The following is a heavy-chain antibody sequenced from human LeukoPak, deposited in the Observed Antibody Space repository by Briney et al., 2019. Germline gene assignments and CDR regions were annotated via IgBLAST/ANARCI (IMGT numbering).Heavy chain of an antibody. V-gene: IGHV3-66*01. Sequence: GGALRLSCAASGLAVTNNYMTWGREAPGEGLECVSVTNSSSRTSYAASVKGRVTVSRDNAKNTVYLQVNGLKVDDTAVYYCARGTSTGYYRTEAFDLWGQGTLVTVSS. CDR3: ARGTSTGYYRTEAFDL. D-gene: IGHD3-22*01. CDR2: TNSSSRT. CDR1: GLAVTNNY. J-gene: IGHJ3*01.